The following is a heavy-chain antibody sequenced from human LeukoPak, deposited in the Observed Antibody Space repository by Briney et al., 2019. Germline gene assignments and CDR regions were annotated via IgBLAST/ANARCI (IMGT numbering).Heavy chain of an antibody. CDR3: ATITTVTTDY. J-gene: IGHJ4*02. V-gene: IGHV3-15*01. CDR1: GFTFSNAW. D-gene: IGHD4-17*01. CDR2: IKSKTDGGTT. Sequence: PGGSLRLSCAASGFTFSNAWMSWVRQAPGKGLEWVGLIKSKTDGGTTDYAAPVKGRFTISRDDSKNTLYLQMNSLKTEDTAVYYCATITTVTTDYWGQGTLVTVSS.